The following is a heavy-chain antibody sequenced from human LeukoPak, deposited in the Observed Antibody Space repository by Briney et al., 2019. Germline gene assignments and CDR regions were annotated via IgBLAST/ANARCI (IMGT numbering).Heavy chain of an antibody. CDR1: GYTFTSYA. CDR2: INAGNGNT. CDR3: ARGLERRPPYDY. Sequence: ASVKVSCKASGYTFTSYAMHWVRQAPGQRLEWMGWINAGNGNTKYSQKFQGRVTITRDTSASTAYMELSSLRSADTAVYYCARGLERRPPYDYWGQGTLVTVSS. J-gene: IGHJ4*02. D-gene: IGHD1-1*01. V-gene: IGHV1-3*01.